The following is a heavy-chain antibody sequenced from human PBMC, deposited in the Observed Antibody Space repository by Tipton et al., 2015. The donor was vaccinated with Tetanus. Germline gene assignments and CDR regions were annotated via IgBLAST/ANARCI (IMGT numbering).Heavy chain of an antibody. D-gene: IGHD5-12*01. CDR3: ARGSGYSGYRHYFDY. Sequence: LRLSCSVSGTSVRSFYWSWIRQSPGKAPEWIGYSYYVGSPNHNPSLKGRVSISRDTSTNQVSLKLTSVTAADTAVYYCARGSGYSGYRHYFDYWGQGILVTVSS. V-gene: IGHV4-59*02. CDR2: SYYVGSP. J-gene: IGHJ4*02. CDR1: GTSVRSFY.